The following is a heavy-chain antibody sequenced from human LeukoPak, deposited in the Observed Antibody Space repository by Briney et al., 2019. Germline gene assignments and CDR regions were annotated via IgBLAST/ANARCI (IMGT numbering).Heavy chain of an antibody. J-gene: IGHJ4*02. V-gene: IGHV3-9*01. CDR1: GFTFDDYA. CDR2: IGWNSGSI. D-gene: IGHD6-19*01. Sequence: GRSLRLSCAASGFTFDDYAMHWVRQAPGKGLEWVSGIGWNSGSIGYADSVKGRFTISRDNAKNSLNLQMNSLRAEDTALYYCAKDRDSIAVAGTIFDYWGQGTLVTVSS. CDR3: AKDRDSIAVAGTIFDY.